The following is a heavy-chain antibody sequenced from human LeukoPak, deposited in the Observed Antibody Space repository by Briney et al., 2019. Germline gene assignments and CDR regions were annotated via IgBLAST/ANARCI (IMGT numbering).Heavy chain of an antibody. Sequence: PSETLSLTCTVSGDSMSDYLWTWIRQPPGKGLEWIGYAADSGSTNYNPSLKSRVTISVDTSKNQFSLKLSSVTAADTAVYYCARDIAKGMDVWGKGTTVTVSS. CDR2: AADSGST. J-gene: IGHJ6*04. V-gene: IGHV4-59*12. CDR3: ARDIAKGMDV. D-gene: IGHD6-13*01. CDR1: GDSMSDYL.